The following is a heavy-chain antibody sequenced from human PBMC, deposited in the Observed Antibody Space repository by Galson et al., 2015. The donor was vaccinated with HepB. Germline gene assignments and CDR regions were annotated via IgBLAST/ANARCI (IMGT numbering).Heavy chain of an antibody. Sequence: TLSLTCTVSGGSISSGGYYWSWIRQHPGKGLEWIGYIYYSGSTYYNPSLKSRVTISVDTSKNQFSLKLSSVTAADTAVYYCARVDTAMADYQYYFDYWGQGTLVTVSS. J-gene: IGHJ4*02. CDR3: ARVDTAMADYQYYFDY. V-gene: IGHV4-31*03. CDR1: GGSISSGGYY. CDR2: IYYSGST. D-gene: IGHD5-18*01.